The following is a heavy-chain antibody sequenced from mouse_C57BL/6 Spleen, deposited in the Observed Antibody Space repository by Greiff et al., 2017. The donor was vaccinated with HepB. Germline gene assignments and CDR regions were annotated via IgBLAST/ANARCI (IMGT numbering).Heavy chain of an antibody. D-gene: IGHD1-1*01. V-gene: IGHV14-4*01. Sequence: VQLQQSGAELVRPGASVKLSCTASGFNIKDDYMHWVKQRPEQGLEWIGWIDPENGDTEYASKFQGKATITSDTSSNTAYLQLSSLTSEDTAVYYCNFYGRSAYWGQGTLVTVSA. J-gene: IGHJ3*01. CDR2: IDPENGDT. CDR1: GFNIKDDY. CDR3: NFYGRSAY.